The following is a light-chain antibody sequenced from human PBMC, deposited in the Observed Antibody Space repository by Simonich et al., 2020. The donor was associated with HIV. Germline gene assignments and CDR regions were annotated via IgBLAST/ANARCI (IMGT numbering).Light chain of an antibody. Sequence: DIQMTQSPSTLSASVGDRITITCLESQSIIDWLACYQQKPGKAPKFLIYKASTLESGVPSMFSGSGSGTDFTLTISSLQPEDFATYYCQQSFSTPWTFGQGTTVDIK. V-gene: IGKV1-5*03. CDR2: KAS. CDR1: QSIIDW. CDR3: QQSFSTPWT. J-gene: IGKJ1*01.